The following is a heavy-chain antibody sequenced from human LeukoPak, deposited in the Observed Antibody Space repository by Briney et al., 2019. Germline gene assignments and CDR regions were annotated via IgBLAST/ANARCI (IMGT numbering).Heavy chain of an antibody. CDR3: AREFASSSSPLGY. CDR2: IYYSGST. CDR1: GGSISSSSYY. J-gene: IGHJ4*02. Sequence: PSETLSLTCTVSGGSISSSSYYWGWIRQPPGKGLEWIGSIYYSGSTYYNPSLESRVTISVDTSKNQFSLKLSSVTTADTAVYYCAREFASSSSPLGYWGQGTLVTVSS. V-gene: IGHV4-39*07. D-gene: IGHD6-6*01.